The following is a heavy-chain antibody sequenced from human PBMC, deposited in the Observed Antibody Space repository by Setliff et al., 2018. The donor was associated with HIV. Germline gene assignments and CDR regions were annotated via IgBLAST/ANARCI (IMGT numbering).Heavy chain of an antibody. CDR3: ATWRWQQSEFEH. V-gene: IGHV3-23*01. D-gene: IGHD3-3*01. Sequence: PGGSLRLSCVVSGLTFSSNAMSWVRQAPGKGLEWVSAISSSGGSTYYADSVKGRFTISRDNAKNSLYLQMNSLRAEDTAVYYCATWRWQQSEFEHWGQGALVTVSS. J-gene: IGHJ4*02. CDR2: ISSSGGST. CDR1: GLTFSSNA.